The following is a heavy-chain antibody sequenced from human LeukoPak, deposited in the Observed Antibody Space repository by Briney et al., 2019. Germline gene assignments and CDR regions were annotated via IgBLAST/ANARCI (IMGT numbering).Heavy chain of an antibody. CDR3: ANYDYSLDY. CDR2: INRDGSST. D-gene: IGHD4-11*01. V-gene: IGHV3-74*01. Sequence: PGGSLRLSCAASGFTFSSYWTYWVRQAPGKGLVWVSRINRDGSSTSYADSVKGRFTISRDNAKNTLYLQMNSLRAEDTAVYYCANYDYSLDYWGQGTLVTVSS. J-gene: IGHJ4*02. CDR1: GFTFSSYW.